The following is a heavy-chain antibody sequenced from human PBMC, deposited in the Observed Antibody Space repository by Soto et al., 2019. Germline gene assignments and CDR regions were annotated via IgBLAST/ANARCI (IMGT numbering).Heavy chain of an antibody. Sequence: PGESLKISCKGSGYSFTSYWISWVRQMPGKGLEWMGRIDPSDSYTNYSPSFQGHVTISADKSISTAYLQWSSLKASDTAMYYCARLYYYDSSGYYDGMDVWGQGTTVTVSS. J-gene: IGHJ6*02. D-gene: IGHD3-22*01. CDR2: IDPSDSYT. CDR1: GYSFTSYW. V-gene: IGHV5-10-1*01. CDR3: ARLYYYDSSGYYDGMDV.